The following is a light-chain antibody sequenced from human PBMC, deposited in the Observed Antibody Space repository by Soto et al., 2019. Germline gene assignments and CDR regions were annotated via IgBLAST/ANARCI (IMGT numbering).Light chain of an antibody. CDR2: DVS. V-gene: IGLV2-14*03. Sequence: QSALTQPASVSGSPGQSITISCTGSSGDIGDYKYVSWYKQHPGKAPKLMIYDVSNRSSGVSNRFSGSKSGNTASLTISGLQAEDEADYYCSSYTSTNFVIFGGGTKLTVL. J-gene: IGLJ2*01. CDR3: SSYTSTNFVI. CDR1: SGDIGDYKY.